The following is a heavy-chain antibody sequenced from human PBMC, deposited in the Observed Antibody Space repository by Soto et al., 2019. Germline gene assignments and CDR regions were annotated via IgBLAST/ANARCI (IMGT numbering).Heavy chain of an antibody. V-gene: IGHV1-69*01. CDR3: ARESKGYSSSSAGDAFDI. J-gene: IGHJ3*02. CDR2: IIPIFGTA. Sequence: QVQLVQSGAEVKKPGSSVKVSCKASGGTFSSYAISWVRQAPGQGLEWMGGIIPIFGTANYAQKFQGRVTITAYESTSTAYMELSSLRSEDTAVYYCARESKGYSSSSAGDAFDIWGQGTMVTVSS. D-gene: IGHD6-6*01. CDR1: GGTFSSYA.